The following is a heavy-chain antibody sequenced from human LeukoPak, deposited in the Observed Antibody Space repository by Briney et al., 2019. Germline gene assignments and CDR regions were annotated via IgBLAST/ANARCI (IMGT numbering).Heavy chain of an antibody. Sequence: SETLSLTCTVSGGSINTYYWTWIRQPAGKGPEWIGRIYTSGSTNYNPSLKSRVTIFGDTSKNQFFLKLSSVTAADTAVYYCARARYVNSFYAFDIWGQGTLVTVSS. J-gene: IGHJ3*02. CDR3: ARARYVNSFYAFDI. V-gene: IGHV4-4*07. CDR2: IYTSGST. D-gene: IGHD3-9*01. CDR1: GGSINTYY.